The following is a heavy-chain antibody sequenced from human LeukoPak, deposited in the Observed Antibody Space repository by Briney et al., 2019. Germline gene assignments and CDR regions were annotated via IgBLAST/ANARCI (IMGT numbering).Heavy chain of an antibody. V-gene: IGHV3-30*02. Sequence: PGGSLRLSCAASGFTFSSYGMHWVRQAPGKGLEWVAFIRYDGSNKYYADSVKGRYTISRDNSKNTLYLQMNGLRAEDTAVYYCAKDHYYGSGSYGPGYWGQGTLVTVPS. D-gene: IGHD3-10*01. CDR3: AKDHYYGSGSYGPGY. CDR2: IRYDGSNK. CDR1: GFTFSSYG. J-gene: IGHJ4*02.